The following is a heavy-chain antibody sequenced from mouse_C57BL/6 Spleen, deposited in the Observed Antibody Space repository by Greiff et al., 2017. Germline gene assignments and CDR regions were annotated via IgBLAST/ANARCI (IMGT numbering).Heavy chain of an antibody. CDR1: GYAFSSYW. V-gene: IGHV1-80*01. Sequence: QVQLQQSGAELVKPGASVKISCKASGYAFSSYWMNWVKQRPGKGLEWIGQIYPGDGDTNYNGKFKGKATLTAVKSSSTAYMQLGSLTSEDSAVYCCAGPYDYGAWFAYWGKGTLVTVSA. J-gene: IGHJ3*01. CDR2: IYPGDGDT. CDR3: AGPYDYGAWFAY. D-gene: IGHD2-4*01.